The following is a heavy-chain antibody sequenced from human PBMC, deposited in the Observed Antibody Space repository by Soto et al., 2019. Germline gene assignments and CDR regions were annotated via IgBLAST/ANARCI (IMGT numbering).Heavy chain of an antibody. D-gene: IGHD3-3*02. Sequence: QVQLVQSGAEVKKPGASVKVSCKVSGYTLSELAIHWVRQAPGKGPEWMGSFDPEDGERFYAQSFQGRITMTEETSIHIAYLEVTRLSYEDTAVYFCAAVLAGAFDIWGQGTMVTVSS. J-gene: IGHJ3*02. CDR2: FDPEDGER. V-gene: IGHV1-24*01. CDR3: AAVLAGAFDI. CDR1: GYTLSELA.